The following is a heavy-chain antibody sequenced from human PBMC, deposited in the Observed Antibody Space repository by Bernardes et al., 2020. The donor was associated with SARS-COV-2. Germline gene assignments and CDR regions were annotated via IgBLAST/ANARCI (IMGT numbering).Heavy chain of an antibody. CDR1: GFSFSSYS. J-gene: IGHJ4*02. D-gene: IGHD1-7*01. Sequence: GGSLRLSCAASGFSFSSYSMTWVRQAPGKGLEWVSAISGGGGSTYYADSVKDRFIISRDKSKNTLILQMNSLRAEDTAVYYCGRVRTGTLRDCDYWGQGTLVTVSS. CDR3: GRVRTGTLRDCDY. V-gene: IGHV3-23*01. CDR2: ISGGGGST.